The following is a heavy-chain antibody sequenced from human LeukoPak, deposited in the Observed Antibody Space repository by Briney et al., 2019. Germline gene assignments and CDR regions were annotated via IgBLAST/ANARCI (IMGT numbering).Heavy chain of an antibody. J-gene: IGHJ5*02. D-gene: IGHD2-15*01. CDR3: AKAVNGVVARDWFDP. V-gene: IGHV3-23*01. CDR1: GFTFSNYA. CDR2: ISGSGGNT. Sequence: GGSLRLSCAASGFTFSNYAMSWVRQAPGKGLEWVSAISGSGGNTYYADSVKGRFTISRDNSKNTLCLQMNSLRAEDTAVYYCAKAVNGVVARDWFDPWGREPWSPSPQ.